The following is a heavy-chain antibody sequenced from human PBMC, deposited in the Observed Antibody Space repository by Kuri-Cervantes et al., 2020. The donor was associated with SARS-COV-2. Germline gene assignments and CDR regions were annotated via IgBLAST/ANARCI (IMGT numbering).Heavy chain of an antibody. Sequence: GGSLRLSCAASGFTFSSYSMNWVRQAPGKGLEWVSYISSSSSSTIYYADSVKGRFTISRDNAKNSLYLQMNSLRDEDTAVYYCAREGVTGTTYYYYYGMDVWGQGTTVTSP. CDR2: ISSSSSSTI. CDR3: AREGVTGTTYYYYYGMDV. J-gene: IGHJ6*02. CDR1: GFTFSSYS. D-gene: IGHD1-7*01. V-gene: IGHV3-48*02.